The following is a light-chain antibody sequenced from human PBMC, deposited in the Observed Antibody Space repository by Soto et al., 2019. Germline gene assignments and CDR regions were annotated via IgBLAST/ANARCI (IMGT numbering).Light chain of an antibody. J-gene: IGLJ1*01. CDR3: CSYAGSPYV. CDR2: DVS. Sequence: ALTQPRSVSGSPGQSVAISCTGTSSDVGDYNYVSWYQQHPGKAPKVMIYDVSKRPSGVPDRFSGSKSGNTASLTISGLQAEDEADYYCCSYAGSPYVFGTGTKVTVL. V-gene: IGLV2-11*01. CDR1: SSDVGDYNY.